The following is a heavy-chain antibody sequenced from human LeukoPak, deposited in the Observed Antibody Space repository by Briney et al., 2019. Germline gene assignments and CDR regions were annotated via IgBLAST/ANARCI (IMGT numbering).Heavy chain of an antibody. D-gene: IGHD1-26*01. CDR2: ISGSGGST. J-gene: IGHJ6*03. V-gene: IGHV3-23*01. Sequence: GGSLRLSCAASGFTFSSYGMSWVRQAPGKGLEWVSAISGSGGSTYYADSVKGRFTISRDNSKNTLYLQMNSLRAKDTAVYYCAKVRGSYYYYYMDVWGKGTTVTISS. CDR3: AKVRGSYYYYYMDV. CDR1: GFTFSSYG.